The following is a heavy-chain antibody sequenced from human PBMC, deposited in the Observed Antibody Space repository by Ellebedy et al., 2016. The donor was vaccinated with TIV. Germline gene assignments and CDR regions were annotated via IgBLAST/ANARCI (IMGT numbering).Heavy chain of an antibody. V-gene: IGHV3-30-3*01. CDR3: VRVNFDAGVVD. D-gene: IGHD3-9*01. Sequence: PGGSLRLSCAASGFTFSGFPMHWVRQGTGKGLEWMASISYDGVNEYYADSMKGRFTISRDNPKNTLHLQMNTLRIEDTAVYYCVRVNFDAGVVDWGQGTLVTVSS. CDR1: GFTFSGFP. J-gene: IGHJ4*02. CDR2: ISYDGVNE.